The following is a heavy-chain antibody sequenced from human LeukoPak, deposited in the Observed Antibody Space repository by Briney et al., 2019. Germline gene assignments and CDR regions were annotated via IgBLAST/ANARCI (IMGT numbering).Heavy chain of an antibody. CDR3: ARQPMTTVNWFDP. CDR1: GGSISSSSYY. CDR2: IYYSGST. Sequence: SETLSLTCTASGGSISSSSYYWGWIRQPPGKGLEWIGSIYYSGSTYYNPSLKSRVTISVDTSKNQFSLKLSSVTAADTAVYYCARQPMTTVNWFDPWGQGTLVTVSS. V-gene: IGHV4-39*01. J-gene: IGHJ5*02. D-gene: IGHD4-17*01.